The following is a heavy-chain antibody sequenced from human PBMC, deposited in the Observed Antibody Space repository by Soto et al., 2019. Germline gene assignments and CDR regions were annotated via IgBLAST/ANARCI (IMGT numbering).Heavy chain of an antibody. CDR3: ARNSGDYEVY. D-gene: IGHD2-21*02. J-gene: IGHJ4*02. CDR1: GSTFRSYE. V-gene: IGHV3-48*03. CDR2: ISEAGGTK. Sequence: LRLSCVASGSTFRSYEMNWVRQAPGKGLEWVSYISEAGGTKHYADSVKGRFTISRDNAKNSLFLQMNSLRAEDTAVYYCARNSGDYEVYWGQGTLVTVSS.